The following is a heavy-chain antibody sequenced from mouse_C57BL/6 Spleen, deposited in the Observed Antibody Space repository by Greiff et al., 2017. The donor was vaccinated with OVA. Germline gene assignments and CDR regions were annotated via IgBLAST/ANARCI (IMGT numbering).Heavy chain of an antibody. CDR2: ISYDGSN. CDR3: ARGGYYGVFYYFDV. V-gene: IGHV3-6*01. D-gene: IGHD1-1*01. Sequence: EVKLEESGPGLVKPSQSLSLSCSVSGYSITSGYYWNWIRQFPGNILEWMSFISYDGSNNYNPSLKNRISITRDKSKNQFFLKLNSVTTEDTSTYYCARGGYYGVFYYFDVWGQGTTLTVSS. CDR1: GYSITSGYY. J-gene: IGHJ2*01.